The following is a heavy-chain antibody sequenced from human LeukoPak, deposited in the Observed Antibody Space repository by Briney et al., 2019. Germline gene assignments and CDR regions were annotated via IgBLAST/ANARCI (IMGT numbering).Heavy chain of an antibody. CDR2: ITGSGGST. CDR3: AKDRVVAATNWYFDL. Sequence: RPGGSLRLSCAASGFIFSSYAMSWVRQAPGKGLEWVSAITGSGGSTYYAGSVKGRFTISRDNSKNTLYLQMNSLRAEDAALYYCAKDRVVAATNWYFDLWGRGTLVTVSS. J-gene: IGHJ2*01. V-gene: IGHV3-23*01. D-gene: IGHD2-15*01. CDR1: GFIFSSYA.